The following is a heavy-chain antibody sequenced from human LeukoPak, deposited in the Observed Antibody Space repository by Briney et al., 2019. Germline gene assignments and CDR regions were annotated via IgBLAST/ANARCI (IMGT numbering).Heavy chain of an antibody. D-gene: IGHD3-9*01. J-gene: IGHJ3*02. V-gene: IGHV1-2*02. CDR2: INPNSGGT. Sequence: GASVKVSCKASGYTFTGYYMHWVRQAPGQGLEWMGWINPNSGGTNYAQKFQGRVTMTRDTSISTAYMELSRLRSDDTAVYYCARGPREDVLRYFDWETYAFDIWGQGTMVTVSS. CDR1: GYTFTGYY. CDR3: ARGPREDVLRYFDWETYAFDI.